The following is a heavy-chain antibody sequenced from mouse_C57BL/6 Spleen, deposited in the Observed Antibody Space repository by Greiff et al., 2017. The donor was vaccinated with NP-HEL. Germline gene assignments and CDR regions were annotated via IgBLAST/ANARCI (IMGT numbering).Heavy chain of an antibody. CDR2: IYPGDGDT. CDR3: AREDFNYAPFAY. V-gene: IGHV1-80*01. D-gene: IGHD2-1*01. CDR1: GYAFSSYW. Sequence: VQLQQSGAELVKPGASVKISCKASGYAFSSYWMNWVKQRPGKGLEWIGQIYPGDGDTNYNGKFKGKATLTADKSSSTAYMQLSSLTSEDSAVYFCAREDFNYAPFAYWGQGTLVTVSA. J-gene: IGHJ3*01.